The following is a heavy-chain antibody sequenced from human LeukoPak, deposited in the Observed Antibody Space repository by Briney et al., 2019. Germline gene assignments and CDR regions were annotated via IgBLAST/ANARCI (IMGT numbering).Heavy chain of an antibody. D-gene: IGHD3-3*01. CDR3: ARDRESGYQDY. CDR1: GFTFSSYS. Sequence: GGSLRLSCAASGFTFSSYSMNWVRQAPGKGLEWVSSISSSSSYIYYADSVEGRFTISRDNAKNSLYLQMNGLRAEDTAVYYCARDRESGYQDYWGQGTLVTVSS. CDR2: ISSSSSYI. J-gene: IGHJ4*02. V-gene: IGHV3-21*01.